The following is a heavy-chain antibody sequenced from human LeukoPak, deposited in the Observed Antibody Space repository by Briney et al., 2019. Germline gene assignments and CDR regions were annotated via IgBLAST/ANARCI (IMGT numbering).Heavy chain of an antibody. Sequence: PSETLSLTCTVSGASISTTPYYWGWIRQPPGKGLEWIGSMFYTGRNYSNSSLESRVTISVDTSKNQFSLGLSSVTAADTAVYYCARRFQATITDWFDPWGQGTLVTVSS. CDR3: ARRFQATITDWFDP. V-gene: IGHV4-39*01. D-gene: IGHD5-12*01. CDR1: GASISTTPYY. CDR2: MFYTGRN. J-gene: IGHJ5*02.